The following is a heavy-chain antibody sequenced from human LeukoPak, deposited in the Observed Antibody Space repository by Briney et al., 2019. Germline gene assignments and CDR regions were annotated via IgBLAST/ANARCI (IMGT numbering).Heavy chain of an antibody. CDR1: GGSISSGDYY. CDR2: IYYSGST. D-gene: IGHD3-22*01. Sequence: SETLFLTCTVSGGSISSGDYYWSWIRQPPGKGLEWIGYIYYSGSTYYNPSLKSRVTISVDTSKNQFSLKLSSVTAADTAVYYCARVYYDSSGYYYYFDYWGQGTLVTVSS. CDR3: ARVYYDSSGYYYYFDY. V-gene: IGHV4-30-4*01. J-gene: IGHJ4*02.